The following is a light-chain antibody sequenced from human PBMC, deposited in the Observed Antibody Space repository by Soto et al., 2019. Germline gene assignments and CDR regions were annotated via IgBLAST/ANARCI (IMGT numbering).Light chain of an antibody. CDR1: QSISSW. V-gene: IGKV1-5*03. CDR2: KAS. Sequence: DIQMTQSPSTLSASVGDRVTITCRASQSISSWLAWYQQKAGKAPKLLIYKASSLESGVPSRFSGSGSGTEFTLTISSLQPDDFATYAGLQYYRYWTFGQGTKVEIK. CDR3: LQYYRYWT. J-gene: IGKJ1*01.